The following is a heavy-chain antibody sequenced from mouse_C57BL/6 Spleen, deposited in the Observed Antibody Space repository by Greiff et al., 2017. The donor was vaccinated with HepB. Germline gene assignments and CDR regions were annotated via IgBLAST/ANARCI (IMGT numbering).Heavy chain of an antibody. D-gene: IGHD3-2*02. Sequence: VQLKQPGAELVKPGASVKLSCKASGYTFTSYWMHWVKQRPGQGLEWIGMIHPNSGSTNYNEKFKSKATLTVDKSSSTAYMQLSSLTSEDSAVYYCAYSSGYEGYAMDYWGQGTSVTVSS. V-gene: IGHV1-64*01. J-gene: IGHJ4*01. CDR2: IHPNSGST. CDR1: GYTFTSYW. CDR3: AYSSGYEGYAMDY.